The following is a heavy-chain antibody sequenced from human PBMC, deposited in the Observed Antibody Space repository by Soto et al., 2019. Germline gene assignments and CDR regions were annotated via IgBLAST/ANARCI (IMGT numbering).Heavy chain of an antibody. J-gene: IGHJ6*03. CDR3: TAFLEYRPDYYYYMDV. CDR2: IKSKTDGGTT. CDR1: GFTFSNAW. Sequence: EVQLVESGGGLVKPGGSLRLSCAASGFTFSNAWMSWVRQAPGKGLEWVGRIKSKTDGGTTDYAAPVKGRFTISRDDSKNTLYLQMNSLKTEDTAVYYCTAFLEYRPDYYYYMDVWGKGTTVTVSS. V-gene: IGHV3-15*01. D-gene: IGHD3-3*01.